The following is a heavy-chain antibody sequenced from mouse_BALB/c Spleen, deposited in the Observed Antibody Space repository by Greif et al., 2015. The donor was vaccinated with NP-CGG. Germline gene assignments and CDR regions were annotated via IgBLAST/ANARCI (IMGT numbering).Heavy chain of an antibody. CDR3: ATYDGYYFDY. CDR2: INPSTGYT. J-gene: IGHJ2*01. CDR1: GYTFTSYW. D-gene: IGHD2-3*01. V-gene: IGHV1-7*01. Sequence: VKVVESGAELAKPGTSVKMSCKASGYTFTSYWMHWVKQRPGQGLEWIGYINPSTGYTEYNQKFKDKATLTADKSSSTAYMQLSSLTSEDSAVYYCATYDGYYFDYWGQGTTLTVSS.